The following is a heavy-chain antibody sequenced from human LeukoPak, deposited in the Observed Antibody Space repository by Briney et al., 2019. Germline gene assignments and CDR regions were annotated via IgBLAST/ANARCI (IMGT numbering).Heavy chain of an antibody. CDR3: AKDLQSSAFDI. CDR1: GFTFSSHS. Sequence: PGGSLRLSCAASGFTFSSHSMNWVRQAPGKGLEWVSYISSSSSTIYYADSVKGRSTISRDNSKNTLYLQMNSLRAEDTAVYYCAKDLQSSAFDIWGQGTMVTVSS. J-gene: IGHJ3*02. D-gene: IGHD4-11*01. CDR2: ISSSSSTI. V-gene: IGHV3-48*01.